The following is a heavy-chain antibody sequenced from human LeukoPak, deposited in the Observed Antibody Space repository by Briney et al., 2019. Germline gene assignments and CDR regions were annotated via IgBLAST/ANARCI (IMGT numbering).Heavy chain of an antibody. Sequence: SETLSLTCTVSGYSISSGYYWGWIRQPPGKGLEWIGSIYHSGSTYYNPSLKSRVTISVDTSKNQFSLKLSSVTAADTAVYYCARGLFTAMEYWGQGTLVTVSS. V-gene: IGHV4-38-2*02. D-gene: IGHD5-18*01. CDR3: ARGLFTAMEY. CDR1: GYSISSGYY. J-gene: IGHJ4*02. CDR2: IYHSGST.